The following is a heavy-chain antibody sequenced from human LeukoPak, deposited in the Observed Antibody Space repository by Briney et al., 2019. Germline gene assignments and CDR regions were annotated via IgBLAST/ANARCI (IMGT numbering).Heavy chain of an antibody. V-gene: IGHV3-11*04. J-gene: IGHJ4*02. D-gene: IGHD2/OR15-2a*01. CDR2: IFSSGTTI. CDR1: GFTFSDYY. Sequence: GGSLRLSCAASGFTFSDYYMSWIRQAPGKGLEWVSYIFSSGTTIYYADSVKGRFTISRDNARNSLYLQMDNLRAEDTGVYYCARDFYDGFALDYWGQGTLVTVSS. CDR3: ARDFYDGFALDY.